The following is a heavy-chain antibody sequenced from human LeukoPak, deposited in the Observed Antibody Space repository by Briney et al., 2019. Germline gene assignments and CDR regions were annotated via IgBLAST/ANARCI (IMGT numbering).Heavy chain of an antibody. CDR3: ARSRGWLQSHPLDY. CDR1: GYSISSGYY. CDR2: IYHSGST. J-gene: IGHJ4*02. Sequence: PSETLSLTCTVSGYSISSGYYWGWIRQPPGKGLEWIGTIYHSGSTYYNPSLKSRVTISVDTSKIQFSLKLTSVTAADTAVYYCARSRGWLQSHPLDYWGQGTLVTVSS. D-gene: IGHD5-24*01. V-gene: IGHV4-38-2*02.